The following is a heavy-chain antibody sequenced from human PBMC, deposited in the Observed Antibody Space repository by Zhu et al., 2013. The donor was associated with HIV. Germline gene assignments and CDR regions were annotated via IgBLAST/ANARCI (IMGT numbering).Heavy chain of an antibody. V-gene: IGHV1-24*01. Sequence: QVQLVQSGAEVKKPGASVKVSCKVSGYTLTELSMHWVRQAPGKGLEWMGGFDPEDGETIYAQKFQGRVTMTEDTSTDTAYMELSSLRSEDTAVYYCATGDPTLDYDSRAVPYWGQGTLVTVSS. J-gene: IGHJ4*02. D-gene: IGHD3-22*01. CDR2: FDPEDGET. CDR3: ATGDPTLDYDSRAVPY. CDR1: GYTLTELS.